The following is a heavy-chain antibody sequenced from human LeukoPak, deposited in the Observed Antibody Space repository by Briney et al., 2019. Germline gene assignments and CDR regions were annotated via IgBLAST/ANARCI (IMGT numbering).Heavy chain of an antibody. D-gene: IGHD2-15*01. Sequence: PGGSLRLSCAASGFTFSSYAMSWVRQAPGKGLEWVGAISGSGGSTYYAAPERGRFTISRDNSKNTLYLQIVSLRAEDTAVYYCAKEAVVGQHWFDPWGQGTLVTVSS. CDR3: AKEAVVGQHWFDP. CDR1: GFTFSSYA. J-gene: IGHJ5*02. V-gene: IGHV3-23*01. CDR2: ISGSGGST.